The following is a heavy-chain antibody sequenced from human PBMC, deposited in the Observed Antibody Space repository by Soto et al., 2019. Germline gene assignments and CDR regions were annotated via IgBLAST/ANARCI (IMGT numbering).Heavy chain of an antibody. D-gene: IGHD3-3*01. J-gene: IGHJ4*02. CDR1: GFTFSSYG. V-gene: IGHV3-33*01. Sequence: QVQLVESGGGVVQPGRPLRLSCAASGFTFSSYGMHWVRQAPGKGLEWVAVIWYDGSNKYYADSVKGRFTISRDNSKNTLYLQMNSLRAEDTAVYYCARGYYDFWSGQFDYWGQGTLVTVSS. CDR2: IWYDGSNK. CDR3: ARGYYDFWSGQFDY.